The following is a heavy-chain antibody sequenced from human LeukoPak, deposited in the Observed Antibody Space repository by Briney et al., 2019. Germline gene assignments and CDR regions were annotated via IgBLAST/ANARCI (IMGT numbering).Heavy chain of an antibody. J-gene: IGHJ4*02. CDR2: ISGSGGST. CDR3: AKDQDIRVTLPYFDY. D-gene: IGHD4-11*01. V-gene: IGHV3-23*01. Sequence: GGSLRLSFAASGFTFSSYAMSWVRQAPGKGLEWVSAISGSGGSTYYADSVKGRFTISRDNSKNTLYLQMNSLRAEDTAVYYCAKDQDIRVTLPYFDYWGQGTLVTVSS. CDR1: GFTFSSYA.